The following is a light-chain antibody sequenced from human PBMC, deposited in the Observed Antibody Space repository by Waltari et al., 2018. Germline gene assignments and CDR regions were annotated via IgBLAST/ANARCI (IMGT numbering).Light chain of an antibody. CDR3: CSYAGSYTWV. J-gene: IGLJ3*02. Sequence: QSALTQPASVSGSPGHSITISCTGTSVDVGNYNLVSWYQQYPGKAPKVMIYDDNRRPSGVSDRFSGSKSGNTASLTISGVQAEDEADYYCCSYAGSYTWVFGGGTKLTVL. V-gene: IGLV2-23*01. CDR1: SVDVGNYNL. CDR2: DDN.